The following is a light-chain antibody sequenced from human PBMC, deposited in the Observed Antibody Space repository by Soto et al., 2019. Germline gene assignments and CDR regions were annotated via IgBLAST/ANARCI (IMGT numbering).Light chain of an antibody. CDR3: SSYTSSSALGVV. J-gene: IGLJ2*01. CDR1: SSDVGGYNY. V-gene: IGLV2-14*01. CDR2: DVS. Sequence: QSALTQPASVSGSPGQSITISCTGTSSDVGGYNYVSWYQQHPGKAPKLMIYDVSNRPSGVSNRFSGSKSGHTASLTISGLQAEDAADYSCSSYTSSSALGVVFGGGTKLTVL.